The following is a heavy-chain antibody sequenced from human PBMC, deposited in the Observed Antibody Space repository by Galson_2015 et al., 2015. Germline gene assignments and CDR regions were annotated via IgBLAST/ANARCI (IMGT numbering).Heavy chain of an antibody. CDR3: TRGPASSGCREFDY. CDR1: GFTFGDYA. J-gene: IGHJ4*02. V-gene: IGHV3-49*03. Sequence: SLRLSCAASGFTFGDYAMSWFRQAPGKGLEWVGFIRSKAYGGTTEYAASVKGRFTISRDDSKSIAYLQMNSLKTEDTAVYYCTRGPASSGCREFDYWGQGTLVTVSS. CDR2: IRSKAYGGTT. D-gene: IGHD6-19*01.